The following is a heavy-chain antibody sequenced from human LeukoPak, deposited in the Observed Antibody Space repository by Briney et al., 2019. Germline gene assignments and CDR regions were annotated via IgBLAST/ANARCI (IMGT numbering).Heavy chain of an antibody. Sequence: SETLSLTCTVSGGSISSGSYYWSWIRQPAGKGLEWIGRIYTSGSTNYNPSLKGRVTISVDTPKNQFSLKLSSVTAADTAVYYCARGVGAGGFDLWGRGTLVTVSS. V-gene: IGHV4-61*02. D-gene: IGHD1-26*01. J-gene: IGHJ2*01. CDR2: IYTSGST. CDR1: GGSISSGSYY. CDR3: ARGVGAGGFDL.